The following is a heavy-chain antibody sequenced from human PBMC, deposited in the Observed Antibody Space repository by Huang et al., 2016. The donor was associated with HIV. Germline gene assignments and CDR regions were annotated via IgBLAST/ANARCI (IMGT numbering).Heavy chain of an antibody. CDR1: GYTFSIYG. J-gene: IGHJ4*02. CDR3: ARVPSDHFSDY. V-gene: IGHV1-18*01. CDR2: VSAYSGYT. Sequence: QIQLVQSGPEVKKPGASVKVFCTASGYTFSIYGISWVRQAPGQGPVWRGRVSAYSGYTNNSQKFQRWVTMTAYTSASTAYMDLRRLTSDDTAIYYCARVPSDHFSDYWGQGTLVTVSS.